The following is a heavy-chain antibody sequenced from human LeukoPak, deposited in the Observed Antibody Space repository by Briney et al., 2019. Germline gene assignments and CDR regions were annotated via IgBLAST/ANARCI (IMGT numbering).Heavy chain of an antibody. D-gene: IGHD5-18*01. CDR1: GDSVSSNSAA. J-gene: IGHJ5*02. Sequence: SQTLSLTCVISGDSVSSNSAAWNWIRQSPSRGLEWLGRTYYRSKWHYDYAVSVKSRITINPDTSKNQFFLHLDSVTPEDTAVYYCAGYSYGVRPSWGQGTLVSVSS. CDR3: AGYSYGVRPS. CDR2: TYYRSKWHY. V-gene: IGHV6-1*01.